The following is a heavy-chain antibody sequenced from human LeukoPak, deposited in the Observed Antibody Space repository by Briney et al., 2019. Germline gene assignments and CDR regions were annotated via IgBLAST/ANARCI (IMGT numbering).Heavy chain of an antibody. V-gene: IGHV4-31*03. Sequence: PSQTLSLTCTVSGGSISSGGYYRGWIRQHPGKGLEWIGYIYDSGSTYYKPSLRSRVTISGDTSKNQFSLKVTSVSDADTAVYYCASYGSGWYFDLWGRGTLVTVSS. CDR2: IYDSGST. J-gene: IGHJ2*01. CDR3: ASYGSGWYFDL. D-gene: IGHD3-10*01. CDR1: GGSISSGGYY.